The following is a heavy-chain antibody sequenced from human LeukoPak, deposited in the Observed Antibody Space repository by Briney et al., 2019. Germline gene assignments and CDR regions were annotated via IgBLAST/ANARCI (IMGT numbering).Heavy chain of an antibody. CDR2: INPNSGGT. V-gene: IGHV1-2*02. D-gene: IGHD2-2*01. CDR1: GYTFTGYY. Sequence: ASVKVSCKASGYTFTGYYMRWVRQAPGQGLEWMGWINPNSGGTNYAQKFQGRVTMTRETSISTAYMELSRLRSDDTAVYYCARQSTSYYYYGMDVWGQGTTVTVSS. J-gene: IGHJ6*02. CDR3: ARQSTSYYYYGMDV.